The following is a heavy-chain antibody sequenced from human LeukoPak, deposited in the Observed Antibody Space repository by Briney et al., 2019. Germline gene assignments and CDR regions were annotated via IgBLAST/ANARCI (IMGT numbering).Heavy chain of an antibody. V-gene: IGHV1-18*01. CDR3: ARGSHLSYYYGMDV. CDR2: ISAYNGNT. J-gene: IGHJ6*02. Sequence: ASVKVSCKASGYTFTSYGISWVRQAPGQGLEWMGWISAYNGNTNYAQKLQGRVTMTTDTSTSTAYMGLRSLRSDDTAVYYCARGSHLSYYYGMDVWGQGTTVTVSS. CDR1: GYTFTSYG.